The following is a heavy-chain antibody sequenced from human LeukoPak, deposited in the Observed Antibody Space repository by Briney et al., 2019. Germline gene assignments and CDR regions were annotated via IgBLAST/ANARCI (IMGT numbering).Heavy chain of an antibody. J-gene: IGHJ4*02. D-gene: IGHD6-13*01. CDR1: GFTFSSYA. CDR3: AKGSLIGSSWYVWNY. V-gene: IGHV3-23*01. Sequence: GGSLRLTCAAYGFTFSSYAMSWVRQAPGKGLEWISAISGSGGSTYYADSVKGRFTISRDNSKNTLYLQMNSLRAEDTAVYYCAKGSLIGSSWYVWNYWGQGTLVTVSS. CDR2: ISGSGGST.